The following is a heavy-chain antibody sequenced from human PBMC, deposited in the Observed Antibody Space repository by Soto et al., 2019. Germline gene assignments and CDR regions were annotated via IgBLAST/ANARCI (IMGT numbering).Heavy chain of an antibody. J-gene: IGHJ4*02. CDR3: ARAEPRDGYKN. CDR2: INHSGST. CDR1: GGSFSDYY. D-gene: IGHD5-12*01. Sequence: QVQLQQWGAGLLKPSETLSLTCAVYGGSFSDYYWSWIRQPPGKGLEWIGEINHSGSTNYNPSLKSRVTISVDTSKNQFSLKLSSVTAADTAVYYCARAEPRDGYKNWGQGTLVTVSS. V-gene: IGHV4-34*01.